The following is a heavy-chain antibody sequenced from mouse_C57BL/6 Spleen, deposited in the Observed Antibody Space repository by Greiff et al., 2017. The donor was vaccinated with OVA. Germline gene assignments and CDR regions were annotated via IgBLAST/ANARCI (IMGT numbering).Heavy chain of an antibody. CDR1: GYTFTSYW. J-gene: IGHJ1*03. CDR3: ARKRITTVVATSDWYFDV. V-gene: IGHV1-55*01. CDR2: IYPGSGST. Sequence: QVQLQQPGAELVKPGASVKMSCKASGYTFTSYWITWVKQRPGQGLEWIGDIYPGSGSTNYNEKFKSKATLTVDTSSSTAYMQLSSLTSEDSAFYYCARKRITTVVATSDWYFDVWGTGTTVTVSS. D-gene: IGHD1-1*01.